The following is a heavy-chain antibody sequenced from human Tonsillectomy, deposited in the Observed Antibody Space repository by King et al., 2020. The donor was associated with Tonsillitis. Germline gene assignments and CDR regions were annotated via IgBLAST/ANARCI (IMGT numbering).Heavy chain of an antibody. D-gene: IGHD3-3*01. CDR1: GFTFSHYA. V-gene: IGHV3-30-3*01. J-gene: IGHJ5*02. CDR2: ISYDGSNK. Sequence: VQLVESGGGVVQPGRSLRLSCAASGFTFSHYAMHWVRQTPGKGLEWVAVISYDGSNKFYADSVKGRFTISRDNSNNTLYLQINSLRAEDTALFYCAGDNDDFWSGIRPSRGGWFDPWGQGTLVTVSS. CDR3: AGDNDDFWSGIRPSRGGWFDP.